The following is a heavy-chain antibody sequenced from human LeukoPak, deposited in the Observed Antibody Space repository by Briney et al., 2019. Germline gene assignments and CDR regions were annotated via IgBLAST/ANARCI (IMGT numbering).Heavy chain of an antibody. CDR2: IYSSGST. V-gene: IGHV4-4*07. J-gene: IGHJ4*02. Sequence: SETLSLTCSVSDGSINSYFWSWIRQPAGKGLEWIGRIYSSGSTSLNPSLKSRVAISQDKSKNQFSLKLSSVTAADTAVYYCATEGYRAWCDYWGEASQASVSS. D-gene: IGHD1-1*01. CDR1: DGSINSYF. CDR3: ATEGYRAWCDY.